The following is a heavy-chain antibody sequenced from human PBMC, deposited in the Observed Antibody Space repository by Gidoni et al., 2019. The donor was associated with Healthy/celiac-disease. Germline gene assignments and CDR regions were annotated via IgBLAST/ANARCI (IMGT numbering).Heavy chain of an antibody. CDR2: ISGSGGST. CDR3: AKMNWNDFSSNY. J-gene: IGHJ4*02. CDR1: GFTFSSDA. D-gene: IGHD1-1*01. V-gene: IGHV3-23*01. Sequence: EVQLLESGGGLVQPGGSLRLSCAASGFTFSSDAMSWVRQAPGKGLEWVSAISGSGGSTYYADSVKGRFTISRDNSKNTLYLQMNSLRAEDTAVYYCAKMNWNDFSSNYWGQGTLVTVSS.